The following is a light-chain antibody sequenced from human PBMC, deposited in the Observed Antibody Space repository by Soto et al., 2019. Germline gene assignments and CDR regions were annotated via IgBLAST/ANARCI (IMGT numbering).Light chain of an antibody. CDR3: QQSYSTPRGVT. J-gene: IGKJ5*01. Sequence: DIQMTQSPSSLSASVGDRVTITCRASQSISSYLNWYQHKPGKAPKLLIYAASSLQSGVPSRFSGSGSGTDFTLTISSLQPEDFATYDCQQSYSTPRGVTFGQGTRLEIK. CDR1: QSISSY. V-gene: IGKV1-39*01. CDR2: AAS.